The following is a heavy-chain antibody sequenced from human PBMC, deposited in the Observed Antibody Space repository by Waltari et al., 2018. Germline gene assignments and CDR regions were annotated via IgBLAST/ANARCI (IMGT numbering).Heavy chain of an antibody. V-gene: IGHV3-21*01. D-gene: IGHD2-8*02. CDR2: ISSSSSYI. Sequence: EVQLVESGGGLVKPGGSLRLSCAASGFTFSSYSMNWVRQAPGKGLEWVSSISSSSSYIYYADSVKCRFTSSRDNAKNSLYLQMNSLRAEDTAVYYCARDRTGGGYYYYYYGMDVWGQGTTVTVSS. J-gene: IGHJ6*02. CDR1: GFTFSSYS. CDR3: ARDRTGGGYYYYYYGMDV.